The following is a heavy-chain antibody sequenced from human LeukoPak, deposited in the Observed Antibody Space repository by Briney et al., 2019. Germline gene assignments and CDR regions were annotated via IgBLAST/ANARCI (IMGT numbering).Heavy chain of an antibody. V-gene: IGHV3-30*02. D-gene: IGHD6-13*01. CDR1: GFTFNNFG. CDR3: AKDRTVFGFSWYVIDY. Sequence: GGSLRLSCAASGFTFNNFGMHWARQAPGKGLEWVAFIGYDGSSKFYADPVKGRFTISRDTSTKTLYLQMNSLRAEDTALYYCAKDRTVFGFSWYVIDYWGQGTLVTVSS. J-gene: IGHJ4*02. CDR2: IGYDGSSK.